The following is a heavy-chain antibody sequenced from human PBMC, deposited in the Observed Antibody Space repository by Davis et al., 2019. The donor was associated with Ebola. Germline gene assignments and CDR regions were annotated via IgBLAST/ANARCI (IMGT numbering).Heavy chain of an antibody. D-gene: IGHD3-3*01. Sequence: PSETLSLTCAVYGGSSSGYHWSWIRQPPGKGLEWIGEINHSGSTNYNPSLKSRVTISVDTSKNQFSLKLSSVTAADTAVYYCARDGAPEYDFWTPLDVWGKGTTVTVSS. CDR1: GGSSSGYH. CDR2: INHSGST. CDR3: ARDGAPEYDFWTPLDV. V-gene: IGHV4-34*01. J-gene: IGHJ6*04.